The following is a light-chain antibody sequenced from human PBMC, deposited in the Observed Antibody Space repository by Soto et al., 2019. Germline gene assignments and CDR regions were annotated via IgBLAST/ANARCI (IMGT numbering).Light chain of an antibody. CDR2: ANI. J-gene: IGLJ3*02. V-gene: IGLV1-40*01. CDR1: NSNIGAGYD. CDR3: QSYDSSRSGSRV. Sequence: QSVLTQPPSVSGAPGQRVSISCTGSNSNIGAGYDVNWYQQLPGTAPKLLIYANIDRPSGVPDRFSGSKSCASAFLVITGLQAEDEAAYYCQSYDSSRSGSRVFGGGTKLTVL.